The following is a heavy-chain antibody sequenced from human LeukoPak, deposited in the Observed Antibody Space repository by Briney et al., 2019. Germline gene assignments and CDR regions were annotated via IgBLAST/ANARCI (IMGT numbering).Heavy chain of an antibody. CDR3: ARDRDDSSGYYRETLFDY. CDR2: INPNSGGT. J-gene: IGHJ4*02. CDR1: GYTFTGYY. D-gene: IGHD3-22*01. V-gene: IGHV1-2*02. Sequence: GASVKVSCKASGYTFTGYYMHWVRRAPGQGLEWMGWINPNSGGTNYAQKFQGRVTMTRDTFISTAYMELSRLRSDDTAVYYCARDRDDSSGYYRETLFDYWGQGTLVTVSS.